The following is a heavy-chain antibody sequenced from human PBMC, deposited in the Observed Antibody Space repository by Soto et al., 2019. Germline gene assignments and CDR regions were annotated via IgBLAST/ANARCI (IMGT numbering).Heavy chain of an antibody. J-gene: IGHJ5*02. CDR1: NGSISNFY. V-gene: IGHV4-4*07. CDR2: IYASGSP. Sequence: QVQLQESGPGLVKPSETLSLSCTVSNGSISNFYWNWIRHPAGRGPEWIGRIYASGSPSYNPSLRSRVPMSVDTSKNPFSLKLKSVTAADTAVYYCARSSHKESWFDPWGQGTLVTVSS. D-gene: IGHD6-13*01. CDR3: ARSSHKESWFDP.